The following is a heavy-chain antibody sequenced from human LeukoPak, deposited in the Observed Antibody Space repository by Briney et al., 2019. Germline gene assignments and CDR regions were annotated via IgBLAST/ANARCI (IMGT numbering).Heavy chain of an antibody. Sequence: ASVKVSCKASGGTFGSYAISWVRQAPGQGLEWMGRIIPIFGTAHYAQKFQGRVTITTDESTSTAHMELSSLRSEDTAVYYCARDAAAATVRDWGQGTLVTVSS. CDR1: GGTFGSYA. J-gene: IGHJ4*02. V-gene: IGHV1-69*05. CDR3: ARDAAAATVRD. CDR2: IIPIFGTA. D-gene: IGHD6-13*01.